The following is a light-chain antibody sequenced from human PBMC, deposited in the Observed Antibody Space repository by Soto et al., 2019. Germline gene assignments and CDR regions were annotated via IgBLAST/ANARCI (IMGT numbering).Light chain of an antibody. Sequence: QSVLTQPPSVSAAPGQTVTIACSGSTSNIGHNFVSWYQQFPGAAPQLIIYDNDKRPSGVPDRFSGSKSGASATLAISGLQTGDEADYYCCSYAGSTTRVLFGGGTKLTVL. CDR3: CSYAGSTTRVL. CDR2: DND. J-gene: IGLJ2*01. CDR1: TSNIGHNF. V-gene: IGLV1-51*01.